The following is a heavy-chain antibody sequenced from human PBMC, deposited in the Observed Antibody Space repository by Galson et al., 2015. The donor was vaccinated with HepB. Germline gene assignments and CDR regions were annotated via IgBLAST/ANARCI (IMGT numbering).Heavy chain of an antibody. Sequence: SLRLSCAASGFTVSSNYMSWVRQAPGKGLGWVSVIYSGGSTYYADSVKGRFTISRDNSKNTLYLQMNSLRAEDTAVYYCATATNYCGGDCYPHWGQGTLVTVSS. V-gene: IGHV3-66*01. CDR3: ATATNYCGGDCYPH. CDR1: GFTVSSNY. D-gene: IGHD2-21*01. J-gene: IGHJ4*02. CDR2: IYSGGST.